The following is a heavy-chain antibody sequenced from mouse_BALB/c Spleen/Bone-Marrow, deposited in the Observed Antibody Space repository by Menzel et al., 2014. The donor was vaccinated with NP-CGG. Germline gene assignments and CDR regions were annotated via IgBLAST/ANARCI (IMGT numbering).Heavy chain of an antibody. CDR3: TTLARNKFDY. CDR1: GYTFSNYW. J-gene: IGHJ2*01. CDR2: IYPGNSDT. Sequence: EVQLQQSGTVLARPGAAVKMSCKASGYTFSNYWKHWVKQRPGQGLEWIGTIYPGNSDTTYNQKFKGKATLTAVTSTSTAYMELSSLSNEDSAVYYCTTLARNKFDYWGQGTTLTVSS. V-gene: IGHV1-5*01. D-gene: IGHD3-1*01.